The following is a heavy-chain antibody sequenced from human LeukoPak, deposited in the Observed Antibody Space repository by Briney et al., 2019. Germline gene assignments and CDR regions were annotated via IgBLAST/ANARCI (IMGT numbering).Heavy chain of an antibody. V-gene: IGHV1-58*02. D-gene: IGHD4-17*01. CDR3: AAAGDDYGDYVFDC. CDR2: IAVGSGNT. Sequence: SVTVSCKASGFTFTNSAMQWVRQARGQRLEWIGWIAVGSGNTNYAQKFQERVTITRDMSTSTAYMELSSLRSEDTAVYYCAAAGDDYGDYVFDCWGRGSLVTVSS. J-gene: IGHJ4*02. CDR1: GFTFTNSA.